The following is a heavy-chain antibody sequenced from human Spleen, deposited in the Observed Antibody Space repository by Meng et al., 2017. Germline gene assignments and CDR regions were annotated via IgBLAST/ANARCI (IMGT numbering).Heavy chain of an antibody. Sequence: QEVLVESGGGVVQPGRSLRVSYADSGFTFRGYVIHWVRLAPGKGIGWGAVLSCDGSNRSYADSVKGRFTISRDNSRNTLYLQMNSLRAEDTAMYYCARFTPFDYWGQGTLVTVSS. CDR2: LSCDGSNR. V-gene: IGHV3-30*07. CDR1: GFTFRGYV. CDR3: ARFTPFDY. J-gene: IGHJ4*02.